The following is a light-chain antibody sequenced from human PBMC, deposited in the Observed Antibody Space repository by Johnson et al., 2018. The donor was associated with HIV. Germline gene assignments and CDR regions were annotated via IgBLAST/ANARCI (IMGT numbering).Light chain of an antibody. V-gene: IGLV1-51*01. CDR3: GTWDSSLGASYV. CDR2: DNN. J-gene: IGLJ1*01. Sequence: QSVLTQPPSVSAAPGQKVTISCSGSSSNIGNNYVSWYQQLPGTAPKLLIYDNNTRPSGIPDRFSGSKSVTSATLGITGLQTGAVADYYCGTWDSSLGASYVFGTGTKVTVL. CDR1: SSNIGNNY.